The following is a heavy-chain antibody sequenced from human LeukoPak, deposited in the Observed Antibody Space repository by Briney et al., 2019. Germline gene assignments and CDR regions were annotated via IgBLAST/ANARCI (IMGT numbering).Heavy chain of an antibody. Sequence: GGSLRLSCAASGFTFSSYAMSWVRQAPGKGLEWVSAISGSGGSTYYADSVKGRFTISRDSSKKTLYLQMNSLRAEDTAVYYCALLGRELTLDYWGQGTLVTVSS. J-gene: IGHJ4*02. CDR2: ISGSGGST. CDR1: GFTFSSYA. V-gene: IGHV3-23*01. CDR3: ALLGRELTLDY. D-gene: IGHD1-26*01.